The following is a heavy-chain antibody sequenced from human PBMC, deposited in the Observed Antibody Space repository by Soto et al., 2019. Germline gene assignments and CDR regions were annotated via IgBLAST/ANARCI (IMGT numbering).Heavy chain of an antibody. Sequence: EVQLVESGGGLVQPGGSVRLSCAASGFTFSTYSMNWVRQAPGKGLEWVSFISSSGGTIYYADSVKGRFTISRDNAKNSLYLQMNSLSDEDTALYYCARLSVRYCSGGSCSQLDYWGQGTLVTVSS. CDR3: ARLSVRYCSGGSCSQLDY. CDR2: ISSSGGTI. CDR1: GFTFSTYS. V-gene: IGHV3-48*02. D-gene: IGHD2-15*01. J-gene: IGHJ4*02.